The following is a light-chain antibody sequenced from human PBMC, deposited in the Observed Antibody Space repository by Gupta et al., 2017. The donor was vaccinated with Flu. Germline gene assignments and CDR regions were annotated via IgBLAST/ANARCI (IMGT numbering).Light chain of an antibody. Sequence: PATLSASVGDRVPIPCRARRTLVTWVAWYQQKPGKAPRLLISKASDLQDGVPSRFSGSGSGTXFTLTIXRLQPDDFATYHCQQDVAYPYTFGXGTKLEI. V-gene: IGKV1-5*03. CDR3: QQDVAYPYT. CDR2: KAS. CDR1: RTLVTW. J-gene: IGKJ2*01.